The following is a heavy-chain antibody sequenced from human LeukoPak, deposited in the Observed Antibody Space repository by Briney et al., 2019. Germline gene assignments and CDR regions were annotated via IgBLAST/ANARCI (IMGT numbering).Heavy chain of an antibody. Sequence: GGSLRLSCAASGFTFSSYAMHWVRQAPGKGLEWVAVISYDGSNKYYADSVTGRFTISRDNSKNTLYLQMNSLRAEDTAVYYCARDSYHYYDSSGYYRAYYYYYYMDVWGKGTTVTVSS. J-gene: IGHJ6*03. D-gene: IGHD3-22*01. CDR3: ARDSYHYYDSSGYYRAYYYYYYMDV. CDR1: GFTFSSYA. V-gene: IGHV3-30*01. CDR2: ISYDGSNK.